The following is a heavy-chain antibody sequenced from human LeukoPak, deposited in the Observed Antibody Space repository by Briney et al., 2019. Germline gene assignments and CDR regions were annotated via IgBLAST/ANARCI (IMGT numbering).Heavy chain of an antibody. J-gene: IGHJ4*02. CDR2: IKSDGSST. V-gene: IGHV3-74*01. CDR3: TRDQVYCSGGYCYFEY. D-gene: IGHD2-15*01. Sequence: PGRSLRLSCAASGFTFSTYWMHWVRQAPGKGLVWVSRIKSDGSSTSYADSVKGRFAISRDNAKNTLYLQMNSLRAEDTAVYYCTRDQVYCSGGYCYFEYWGQGTLVSVSS. CDR1: GFTFSTYW.